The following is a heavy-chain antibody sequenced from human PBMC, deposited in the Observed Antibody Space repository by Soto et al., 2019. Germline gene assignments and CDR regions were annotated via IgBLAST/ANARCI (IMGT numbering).Heavy chain of an antibody. CDR1: GFTFSSYG. CDR3: ARAGYAVLRLLPDFDY. J-gene: IGHJ4*02. D-gene: IGHD3-3*01. V-gene: IGHV3-33*01. CDR2: IWYDGSNK. Sequence: LRLSCAASGFTFSSYGMHWVRQAPGKGLEWVAVIWYDGSNKYYADSVKGRFTISRDNSKNTLYLQMNSLRAEDTAVYYCARAGYAVLRLLPDFDYWGQGTLVTVSS.